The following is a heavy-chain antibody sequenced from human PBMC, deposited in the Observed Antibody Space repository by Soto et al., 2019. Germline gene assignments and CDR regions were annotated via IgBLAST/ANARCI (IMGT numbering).Heavy chain of an antibody. Sequence: PSETLSLTCTVSGGSISSYYWSWIRQPPGKGLEWIGYIYYSGSTNYNPSLKSRVTISVDTSKNQFSLKLSSVTAADTAVYYCARVPDYYDISGPMVAYGMDVWGPGTTVTVSS. CDR1: GGSISSYY. V-gene: IGHV4-59*01. D-gene: IGHD3-22*01. J-gene: IGHJ6*02. CDR2: IYYSGST. CDR3: ARVPDYYDISGPMVAYGMDV.